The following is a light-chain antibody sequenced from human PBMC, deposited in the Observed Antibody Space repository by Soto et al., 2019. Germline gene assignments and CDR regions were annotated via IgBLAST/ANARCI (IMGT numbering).Light chain of an antibody. CDR1: SSDVGANNY. V-gene: IGLV2-14*03. Sequence: QSVLTQPASVSGSPGQSITISCTGTSSDVGANNYVSWYQFLPGKAPKLMVFDVSNRPSGVSYRFSGSKSGNTASLSISGLQAEDEAEYYCSSFTGTTTRYVFGTWTKLTVL. CDR2: DVS. CDR3: SSFTGTTTRYV. J-gene: IGLJ1*01.